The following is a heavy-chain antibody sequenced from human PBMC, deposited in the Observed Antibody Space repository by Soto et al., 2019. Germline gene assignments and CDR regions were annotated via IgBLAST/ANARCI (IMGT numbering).Heavy chain of an antibody. J-gene: IGHJ6*03. V-gene: IGHV1-3*01. Sequence: ASVKVSCKASGYTFTSYAMHWVRQAPGQRLEWMGWINAGNGNTKYSQKFQGRFTISRDNSKSTLYLQMNSLRVEDTAIYFCARELGRGAAQTNYMDVWGKGTTVTVSS. CDR1: GYTFTSYA. CDR3: ARELGRGAAQTNYMDV. D-gene: IGHD1-26*01. CDR2: INAGNGNT.